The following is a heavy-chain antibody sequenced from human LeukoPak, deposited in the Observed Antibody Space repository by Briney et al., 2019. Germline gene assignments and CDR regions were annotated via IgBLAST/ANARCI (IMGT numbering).Heavy chain of an antibody. CDR1: GFTFSSYW. CDR3: ARVVVVAVGDLDAFDI. D-gene: IGHD2-15*01. V-gene: IGHV3-74*01. J-gene: IGHJ3*02. CDR2: INTDGSST. Sequence: PGGSLRLSCAASGFTFSSYWMSWVRQAPGKGLVWVSRINTDGSSTSYADSVKGRFTISRDNAKNTLYLQMNSLRAEDTAVYYCARVVVVAVGDLDAFDIWGQGTMVTVSS.